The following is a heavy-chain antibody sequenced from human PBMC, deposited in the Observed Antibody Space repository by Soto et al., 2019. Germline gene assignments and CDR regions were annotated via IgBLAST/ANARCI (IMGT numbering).Heavy chain of an antibody. J-gene: IGHJ5*02. CDR3: ARADGSSWYPDPLDLDI. Sequence: PSETLSLTCSVSGDSVSSSTYCWTWIRQPPGKGLEWIGYGYYTGSTNYNPSLRGRVTISVDTSKNQFSLKLSSVTAADTAVYYCARADGSSWYPDPLDLDIWGQGTLVTVSS. CDR1: GDSVSSSTYC. V-gene: IGHV4-61*01. CDR2: GYYTGST. D-gene: IGHD6-13*01.